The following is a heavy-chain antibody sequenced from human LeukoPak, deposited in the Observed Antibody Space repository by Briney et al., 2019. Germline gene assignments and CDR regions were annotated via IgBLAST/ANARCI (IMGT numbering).Heavy chain of an antibody. Sequence: ASVKVSCKASGYTFSTYPLNWVRQAPGQGLGWMGWMNPNSGNTGYAQKFQGRVTMTRNTSISTAYMELSSLRSEDTAVYYCARGRGRIYGDYLWGQGTLVTVSS. J-gene: IGHJ5*02. CDR3: ARGRGRIYGDYL. CDR2: MNPNSGNT. CDR1: GYTFSTYP. V-gene: IGHV1-8*02. D-gene: IGHD4-17*01.